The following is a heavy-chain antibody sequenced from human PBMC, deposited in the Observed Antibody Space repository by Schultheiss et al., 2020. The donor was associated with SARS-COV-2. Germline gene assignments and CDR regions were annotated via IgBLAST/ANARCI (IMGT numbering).Heavy chain of an antibody. CDR1: GGSFSGYY. CDR3: AREGEGGSIDY. Sequence: SETLSLTCAVYGGSFSGYYWSWIRQPAGKGLEWIGYIYYSGSTNYNPSLKSRVTISVDTSKNQFSLKLSSVTAADTAVYYCAREGEGGSIDYWGQGTLVTVSS. CDR2: IYYSGST. J-gene: IGHJ4*02. D-gene: IGHD1-26*01. V-gene: IGHV4-59*01.